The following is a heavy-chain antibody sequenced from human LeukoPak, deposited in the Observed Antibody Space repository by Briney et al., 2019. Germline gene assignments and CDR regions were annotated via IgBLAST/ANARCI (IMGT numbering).Heavy chain of an antibody. V-gene: IGHV4-30-4*01. CDR3: ARRSYYYDSSGYFDY. CDR1: GGSISSGDYY. Sequence: SETLSLTWTVSGGSISSGDYYWSWIRQPPGKGLEWIGYIYYSGSTYYNPSLKSRVTISVDTSKNQFSLKLSSVTAADTAVYYCARRSYYYDSSGYFDYWGQGTLVTVSS. J-gene: IGHJ4*02. CDR2: IYYSGST. D-gene: IGHD3-22*01.